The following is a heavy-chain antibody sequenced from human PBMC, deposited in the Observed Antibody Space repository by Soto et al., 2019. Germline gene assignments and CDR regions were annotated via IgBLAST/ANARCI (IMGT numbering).Heavy chain of an antibody. CDR1: GGSISSYY. D-gene: IGHD4-17*01. CDR2: IYYSGST. CDR3: ARALRGDYGDFIDY. Sequence: SETLSLTCTVSGGSISSYYWSWIRQPPGKGLEWIGYIYYSGSTNYNPSLKSRVTISVDTSKNQFSLKLSSVTAADTAVYYCARALRGDYGDFIDYWGQGTLVTVSS. J-gene: IGHJ4*02. V-gene: IGHV4-59*01.